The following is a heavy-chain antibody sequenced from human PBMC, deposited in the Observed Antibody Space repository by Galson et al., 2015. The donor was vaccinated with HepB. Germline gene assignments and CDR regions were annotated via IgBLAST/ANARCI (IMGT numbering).Heavy chain of an antibody. D-gene: IGHD6-13*01. J-gene: IGHJ4*02. CDR1: GYTFTSYG. V-gene: IGHV1-18*01. CDR3: ASAIAAAGLFDY. Sequence: SVKVSCKASGYTFTSYGFSWVRQAPGQGLEWMGWISAYNGNTNYAQKLQGRVTMTTDTSTSTAYMELRSLRSDDTAVYYCASAIAAAGLFDYWGQGTLVTVSS. CDR2: ISAYNGNT.